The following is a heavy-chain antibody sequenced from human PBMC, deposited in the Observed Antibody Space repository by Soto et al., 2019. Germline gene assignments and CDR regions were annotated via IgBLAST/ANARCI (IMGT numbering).Heavy chain of an antibody. D-gene: IGHD3-10*01. V-gene: IGHV3-48*04. J-gene: IGHJ4*02. CDR1: GFTFSSYG. CDR2: ISSSGSTI. Sequence: PGGSLRLSCAASGFTFSSYGMHWIRQAPGKGLEWVSYISSSGSTIYYADSVKGRFTISRDNAKNSLFLQMNSLRAEDTAVYYCASETWFRLVHWGQGTLVTVSS. CDR3: ASETWFRLVH.